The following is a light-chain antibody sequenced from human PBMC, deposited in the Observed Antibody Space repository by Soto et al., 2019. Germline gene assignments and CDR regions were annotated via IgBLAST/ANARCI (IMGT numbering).Light chain of an antibody. Sequence: EIVFTQSPATLSLSPGERATLSCRASQSVSNNLAWYQQRPGQAPRLLMFDSSNRATGIPARFSGSGSGTDFTLTISSLEPEDFAVYYCQQRSDWPRPTFGGGTKVEIK. CDR3: QQRSDWPRPT. CDR2: DSS. J-gene: IGKJ4*01. CDR1: QSVSNN. V-gene: IGKV3-11*01.